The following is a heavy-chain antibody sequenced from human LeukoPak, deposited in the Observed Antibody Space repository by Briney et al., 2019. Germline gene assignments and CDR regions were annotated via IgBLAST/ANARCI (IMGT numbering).Heavy chain of an antibody. CDR2: IRRIGNDYAT. V-gene: IGHV3-73*01. D-gene: IGHD3-16*01. Sequence: GGSLRLSCAASGFSFTGSAIHWVRQASGKGLEWVGHIRRIGNDYATAYTASVKGRFTISRDDSKNTAFLQMDSLKTEDTAVYFCARLGGSPPYFDYWGQGTLVTVSS. J-gene: IGHJ4*02. CDR1: GFSFTGSA. CDR3: ARLGGSPPYFDY.